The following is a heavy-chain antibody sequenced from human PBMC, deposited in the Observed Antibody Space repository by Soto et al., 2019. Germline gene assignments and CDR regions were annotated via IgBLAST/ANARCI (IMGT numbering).Heavy chain of an antibody. V-gene: IGHV1-69*06. CDR1: GGTFRSYA. Sequence: ASVKVSCKASGGTFRSYAISWVRQAPGQGLEWMGGIIPIFGTANYAQKFEGRVTITADKSPSTAYMELSSLRSEDTAVNYCARPPHGDLGRNYYYGMEVWGQGATVTVSS. CDR3: ARPPHGDLGRNYYYGMEV. D-gene: IGHD4-17*01. CDR2: IIPIFGTA. J-gene: IGHJ6*02.